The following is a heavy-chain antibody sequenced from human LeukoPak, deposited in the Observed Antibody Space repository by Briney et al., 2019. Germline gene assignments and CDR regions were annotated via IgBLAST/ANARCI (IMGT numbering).Heavy chain of an antibody. Sequence: SETLSLTCTVSGDSISSSSDYWGWIRQPPGKGLEWIGSIYYSGNTYYNASLKSQVSISIDTSKNQFSLRLTSVTAADTAVYYCARQTGSGLFILPGGQGTLVTVSS. CDR3: ARQTGSGLFILP. CDR1: GDSISSSSDY. J-gene: IGHJ4*02. V-gene: IGHV4-39*01. D-gene: IGHD3/OR15-3a*01. CDR2: IYYSGNT.